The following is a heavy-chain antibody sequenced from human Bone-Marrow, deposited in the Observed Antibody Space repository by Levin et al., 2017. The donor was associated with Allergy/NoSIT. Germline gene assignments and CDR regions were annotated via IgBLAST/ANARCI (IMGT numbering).Heavy chain of an antibody. CDR1: GFIFSSYG. D-gene: IGHD3-10*01. V-gene: IGHV3-33*01. J-gene: IGHJ6*02. CDR2: IWYDGSNK. CDR3: AYGSGTFYRGDYYYGMDV. Sequence: GESLKISCAASGFIFSSYGMHWVRQAPGKGLEWVAVIWYDGSNKYYADSVKGRFTISRDNSKNTLHLQMNSLRAEDTAVYYCAYGSGTFYRGDYYYGMDVWGQGTTVTVSS.